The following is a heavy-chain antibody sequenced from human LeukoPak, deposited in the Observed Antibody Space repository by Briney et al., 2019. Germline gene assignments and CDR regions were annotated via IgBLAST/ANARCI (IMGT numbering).Heavy chain of an antibody. J-gene: IGHJ4*02. CDR2: INPNSGGT. D-gene: IGHD6-19*01. CDR3: ASPAVAGSSTFDY. Sequence: GASVNVSCKASGYTFTGYYMHWVRQAPGQGLEWMGWINPNSGGTNYAQKFQGRVTMTRDTSISTAYMELSRLRSDDTAVYYCASPAVAGSSTFDYWGQGTLVTVSS. V-gene: IGHV1-2*02. CDR1: GYTFTGYY.